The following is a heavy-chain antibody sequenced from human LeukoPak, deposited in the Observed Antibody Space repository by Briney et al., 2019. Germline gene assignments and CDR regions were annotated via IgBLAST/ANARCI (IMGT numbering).Heavy chain of an antibody. CDR3: ARQQGSYHDPIDY. CDR2: IYPGDSDT. J-gene: IGHJ4*02. CDR1: GYSFTSYW. D-gene: IGHD3-10*01. V-gene: IGHV5-51*01. Sequence: KRGGSLKISCKGSGYSFTSYWIGWVRQMPGKGLEWMGIIYPGDSDTRYSPSFQGQVTISADKSISTAYLQWSSLKASDTAMYYCARQQGSYHDPIDYWGQGTLVTVSS.